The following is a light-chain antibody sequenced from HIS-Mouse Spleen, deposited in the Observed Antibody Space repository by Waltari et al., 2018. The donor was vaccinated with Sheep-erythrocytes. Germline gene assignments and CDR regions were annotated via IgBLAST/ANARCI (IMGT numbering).Light chain of an antibody. CDR2: YVS. CDR1: SSDVGGYNY. CDR3: CSYAGSYTFWV. Sequence: QSALTQPRSVSGSPGQSVTISCTGTSSDVGGYNYVSWYQQHLGKAPKLMIYYVSKRPSAVPVRFAGSKSGNTASLTISGLQAEDEADYYCCSYAGSYTFWVFGGGTKLTVL. J-gene: IGLJ3*02. V-gene: IGLV2-11*01.